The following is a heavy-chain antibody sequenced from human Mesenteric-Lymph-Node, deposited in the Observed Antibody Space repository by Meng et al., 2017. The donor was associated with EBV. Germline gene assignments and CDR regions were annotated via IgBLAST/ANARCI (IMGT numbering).Heavy chain of an antibody. CDR1: GITFCDAW. Sequence: EVQLVESXXXXGXXGGXVRLAGAASGITFCDAWMHWIRQAPGKGLEWVSRMNSDGSSTTYADSVKGRFTISRDNAKNTLYLQMNSLRAEDTAVYYCAGEALGPGNWYFDLWGRGTLVTVSS. V-gene: IGHV3-74*01. CDR3: AGEALGPGNWYFDL. CDR2: MNSDGSST. J-gene: IGHJ2*01.